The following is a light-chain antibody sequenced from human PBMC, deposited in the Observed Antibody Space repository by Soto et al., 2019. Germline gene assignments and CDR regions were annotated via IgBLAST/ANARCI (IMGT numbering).Light chain of an antibody. V-gene: IGLV2-8*01. CDR3: SSYAGSNNQV. CDR1: SSDVGGYNY. CDR2: EVS. Sequence: QSALTQPPSASGSPRQSVTISCTGTSSDVGGYNYVSWYQQHPGKAPKLMIYEVSKRPSGVPDRFSGSKSGNTASLTVSGLQAEDEADYYCSSYAGSNNQVFGGGTKLTVL. J-gene: IGLJ2*01.